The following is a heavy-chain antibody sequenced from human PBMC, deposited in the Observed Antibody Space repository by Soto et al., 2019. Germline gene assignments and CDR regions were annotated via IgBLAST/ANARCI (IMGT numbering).Heavy chain of an antibody. J-gene: IGHJ4*02. CDR2: IKSKTDGGTT. CDR1: GFTSSNAW. CDR3: TTDEVSSSWYRAYYFDY. Sequence: EVQLVESGGGLVKPGGSLRLSCAASGFTSSNAWMSWVRQAPGKGLEWVGRIKSKTDGGTTDYAAPVKGRFTISRDDSKNTLYLQMNSLKTEDTAVYYCTTDEVSSSWYRAYYFDYWGQGTLVTVSS. V-gene: IGHV3-15*01. D-gene: IGHD6-13*01.